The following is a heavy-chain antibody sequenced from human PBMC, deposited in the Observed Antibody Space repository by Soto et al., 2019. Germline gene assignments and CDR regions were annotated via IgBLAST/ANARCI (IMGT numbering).Heavy chain of an antibody. D-gene: IGHD3-16*01. CDR2: ISGSGGST. J-gene: IGHJ6*02. CDR1: GFTFSSYA. CDR3: AKRGGRLYYSYGMDV. V-gene: IGHV3-23*01. Sequence: GGSLRLSCAASGFTFSSYAMSWVRQAPGKGLEWVSAISGSGGSTYYADSVKGRFTISRDNSKNTLYLQMNSLRAEDTAVYYCAKRGGRLYYSYGMDVWGQGTTVTVSS.